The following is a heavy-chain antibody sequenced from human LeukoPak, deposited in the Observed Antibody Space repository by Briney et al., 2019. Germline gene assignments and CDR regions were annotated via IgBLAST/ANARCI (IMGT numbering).Heavy chain of an antibody. J-gene: IGHJ4*02. CDR2: ISGSGGST. V-gene: IGHV3-23*01. CDR1: GFTFSSYA. CDR3: ARSRRPWFPDYFDY. D-gene: IGHD3-10*01. Sequence: PGGSLRLSCAASGFTFSSYAMSWVRQAPGKGLEWVSAISGSGGSTYYADSVKGRFTISRDNAKNSLYLQMNSLRAEDTAVYYCARSRRPWFPDYFDYWGQGTLVTVSS.